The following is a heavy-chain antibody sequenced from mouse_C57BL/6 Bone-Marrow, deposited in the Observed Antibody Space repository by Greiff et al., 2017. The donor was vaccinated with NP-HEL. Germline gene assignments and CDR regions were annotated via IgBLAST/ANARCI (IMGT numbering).Heavy chain of an antibody. CDR3: ARTRGLWRGYFDV. Sequence: QVQLQQSGAELARPGASVKLSCKASGYTFTSYGISWVKQRTGQGLEWIGEIYPRSGNTYYNEKFKGKATLTADKSSSTAYMELRSLTSEDSAVYFCARTRGLWRGYFDVWGTGTTVTVSS. V-gene: IGHV1-81*01. J-gene: IGHJ1*03. D-gene: IGHD1-1*02. CDR2: IYPRSGNT. CDR1: GYTFTSYG.